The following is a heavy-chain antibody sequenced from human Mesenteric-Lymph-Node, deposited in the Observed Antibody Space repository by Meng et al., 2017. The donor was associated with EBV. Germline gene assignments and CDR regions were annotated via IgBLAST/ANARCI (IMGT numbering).Heavy chain of an antibody. CDR2: INTDTGSP. D-gene: IGHD3-10*01. CDR1: GYSFTNYI. V-gene: IGHV7-4-1*02. J-gene: IGHJ5*02. CDR3: AREDYYGSGNYVRFDT. Sequence: QVQLVQSGSEFKKPGXSVKVSCKASGYSFTNYIVNWVRQAPGQGLEWMGWINTDTGSPTYAQGFTGRFVFSLDTSVSTAYLQISSLKAEDTAVYYCAREDYYGSGNYVRFDTWGQGTLVTVSS.